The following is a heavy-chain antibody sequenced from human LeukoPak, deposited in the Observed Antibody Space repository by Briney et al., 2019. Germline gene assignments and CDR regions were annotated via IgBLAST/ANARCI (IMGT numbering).Heavy chain of an antibody. D-gene: IGHD3-16*01. Sequence: GGSLRLSCAASGFTFSSYWMSWVRQAPGKGLEWVANIKQDGSEKYYVDSVKGRFTISRDNSKNTLSLQMNSLRSEDTAVYYCDRSLGDDWGQGTLVTVSS. CDR1: GFTFSSYW. V-gene: IGHV3-7*03. CDR3: DRSLGDD. CDR2: IKQDGSEK. J-gene: IGHJ4*02.